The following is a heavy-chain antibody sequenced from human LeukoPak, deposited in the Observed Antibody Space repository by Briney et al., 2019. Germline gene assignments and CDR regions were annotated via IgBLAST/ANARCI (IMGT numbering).Heavy chain of an antibody. D-gene: IGHD3-22*01. Sequence: PSETLSLTCTVSGGSISSYYWSWIRQPPGKGLEWIGYIYYSGSTNYNPSLKSRVTISVDTSKNQFSLKLSSVTAADTAVYYCARPYDSSALAIDYWGQGTLVTVSS. CDR1: GGSISSYY. J-gene: IGHJ4*02. CDR2: IYYSGST. CDR3: ARPYDSSALAIDY. V-gene: IGHV4-59*01.